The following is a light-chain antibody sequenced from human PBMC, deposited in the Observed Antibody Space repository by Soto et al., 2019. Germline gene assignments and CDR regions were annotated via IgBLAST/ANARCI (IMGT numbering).Light chain of an antibody. J-gene: IGLJ1*01. Sequence: QSVLTQPASVSGSPGQSITISCTGTRLDVGGYNYVSWYQQHPGKAPKLIIYEVTNRPSGVSDRFSGSKSDNTASLTISGLQTEDEADYYCCSYVSSKTYVFGTGTKLIVL. CDR1: RLDVGGYNY. CDR3: CSYVSSKTYV. CDR2: EVT. V-gene: IGLV2-14*03.